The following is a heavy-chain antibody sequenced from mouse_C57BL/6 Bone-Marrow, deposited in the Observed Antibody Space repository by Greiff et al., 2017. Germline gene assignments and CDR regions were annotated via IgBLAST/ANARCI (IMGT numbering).Heavy chain of an antibody. J-gene: IGHJ2*01. CDR1: GFTFSSYA. CDR3: AREIATVVATDYCDY. D-gene: IGHD1-1*01. V-gene: IGHV5-4*01. Sequence: EVKLMESGGGLVKPGGSLKLSCAASGFTFSSYAMSWVRQTPEKRLEWVATISDGGSYTYYPDNVKGRFTISRDNAKNNLYLQMSHLKSEDTAMYYCAREIATVVATDYCDYWGQGTTLTVSS. CDR2: ISDGGSYT.